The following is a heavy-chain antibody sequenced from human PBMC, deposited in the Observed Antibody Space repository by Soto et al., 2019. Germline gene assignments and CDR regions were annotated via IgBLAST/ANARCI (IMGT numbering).Heavy chain of an antibody. CDR1: GASISYGGFS. D-gene: IGHD5-12*01. CDR3: ARGGGYDSFDY. CDR2: ISHLEST. J-gene: IGHJ4*01. Sequence: SETLSLTCTVSGASISYGGFSWSWIRQSPGKGLEWIGYISHLESTYFHPSFKSRLTMSIDRTRNQFSLKLSSVTAADMAVYYCARGGGYDSFDYWGQGTLVTVSS. V-gene: IGHV4-30-2*06.